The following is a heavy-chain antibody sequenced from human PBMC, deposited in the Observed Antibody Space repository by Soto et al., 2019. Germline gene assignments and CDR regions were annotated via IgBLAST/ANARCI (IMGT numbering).Heavy chain of an antibody. CDR3: AQWLLPEAPFDY. V-gene: IGHV4-39*01. J-gene: IGHJ4*02. CDR2: IYYSGST. Sequence: KTSETLSLTCTVSGGSISSSSYYWGWIRQPPGKGLEWIGSIYYSGSTYYNPSLKSRVTISVDTSKNQFSLKLSSVTAADTAVYYCAQWLLPEAPFDYWGQGTLVTVPQ. D-gene: IGHD3-22*01. CDR1: GGSISSSSYY.